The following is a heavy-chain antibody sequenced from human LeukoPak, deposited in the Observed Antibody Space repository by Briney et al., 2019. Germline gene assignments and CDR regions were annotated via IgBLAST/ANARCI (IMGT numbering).Heavy chain of an antibody. CDR3: AREIIAAAGTRELDY. Sequence: ASVKVSCKASGYTFTSYDINWVRQATGQGLEWMGWMNPNSGNTGYAQKFQGRVTITRNTSISTAYMELSSLRSDDTAVYYCAREIIAAAGTRELDYWGQGTLVTVSS. CDR1: GYTFTSYD. CDR2: MNPNSGNT. V-gene: IGHV1-8*03. D-gene: IGHD6-13*01. J-gene: IGHJ4*02.